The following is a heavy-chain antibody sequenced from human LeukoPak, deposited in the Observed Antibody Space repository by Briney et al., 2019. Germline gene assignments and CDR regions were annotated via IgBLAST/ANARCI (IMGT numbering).Heavy chain of an antibody. D-gene: IGHD4-23*01. Sequence: SETLSLTCTVSGGSISSSSYYWGWIRQPPGKGLEWIGSIYYSGSTYYNPSLKSRVTISVDTSKNQFSLKLTSVTAADTAVYYCAREGHGYGGIGHDYWGQGTLVTVSS. CDR2: IYYSGST. V-gene: IGHV4-39*07. CDR3: AREGHGYGGIGHDY. CDR1: GGSISSSSYY. J-gene: IGHJ4*02.